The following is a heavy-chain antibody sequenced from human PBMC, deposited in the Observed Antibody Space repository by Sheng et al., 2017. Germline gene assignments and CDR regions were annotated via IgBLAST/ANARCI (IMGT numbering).Heavy chain of an antibody. Sequence: QVQLVQSGAEVKKPGSSVKVSCKASGGTFSSYTISWVRQAPGQGLEWMGRIIPILGITNYAQKFQGRVTITADKSTSTAYMELSSLRSEDTAVYYCASNWGPAANNWFDPWGQGTLVTVSS. V-gene: IGHV1-69*02. D-gene: IGHD2-2*01. CDR3: ASNWGPAANNWFDP. CDR2: IIPILGIT. J-gene: IGHJ5*02. CDR1: GGTFSSYT.